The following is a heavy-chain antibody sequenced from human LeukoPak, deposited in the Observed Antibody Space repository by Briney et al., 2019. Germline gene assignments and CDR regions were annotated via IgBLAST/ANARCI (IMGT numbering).Heavy chain of an antibody. D-gene: IGHD4/OR15-4a*01. CDR1: GYTLTELS. CDR3: ATDLIDYGFDGSDY. CDR2: FDPEDGET. Sequence: ASVKVSCKVSGYTLTELSMHWVRQAPGKGLEWMGGFDPEDGETIYAQKFQGRVTMTEDTSTDTAYMELSSLRSEDTAVYYCATDLIDYGFDGSDYWGQGTLVTVSS. J-gene: IGHJ4*02. V-gene: IGHV1-24*01.